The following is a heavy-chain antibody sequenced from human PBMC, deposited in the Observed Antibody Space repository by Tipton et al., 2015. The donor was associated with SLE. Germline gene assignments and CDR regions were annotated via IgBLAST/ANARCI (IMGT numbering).Heavy chain of an antibody. V-gene: IGHV6-1*01. J-gene: IGHJ3*02. Sequence: LVKPSQTLSLTCAISGDSVSSNSAAWNWIRQSPSRGLEWLGRTYYRSKWYNDYAVSVKSRITINPDTSKNQFSLQLNSVTPEDTAVYYCARDNRKQWLVYGDAFDIWGQGTKVTVSS. CDR2: TYYRSKWYN. CDR1: GDSVSSNSAA. D-gene: IGHD6-19*01. CDR3: ARDNRKQWLVYGDAFDI.